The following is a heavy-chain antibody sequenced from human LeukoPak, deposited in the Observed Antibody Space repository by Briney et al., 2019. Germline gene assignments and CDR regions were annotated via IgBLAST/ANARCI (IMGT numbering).Heavy chain of an antibody. D-gene: IGHD6-19*01. V-gene: IGHV1-2*02. CDR2: INPNSGGT. J-gene: IGHJ3*02. CDR3: ASPLSLRGSGWSRAFDI. Sequence: ASVKVSCKASGYTFTAYYMHWVRQAPGQGLEWMGWINPNSGGTNSAQKFQGRVTMTRDTSISTAYMDLSRLTSNDTAVYYCASPLSLRGSGWSRAFDIWGQGTMLTVPS. CDR1: GYTFTAYY.